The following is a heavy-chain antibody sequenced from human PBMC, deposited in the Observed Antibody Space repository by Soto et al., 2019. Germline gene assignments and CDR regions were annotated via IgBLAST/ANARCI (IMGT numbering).Heavy chain of an antibody. V-gene: IGHV4-4*02. CDR1: DGSINSDDW. Sequence: QVRLQESGPGLVEPSGTLSLTCAVSDGSINSDDWWTWVRQTPGKGLEWIGEIHQIGITNYNESLKRRVTISIDKSKNQFSLKLTSVTAADTAVYYCANWGGLNCPRVYWGPGILVSVSS. CDR3: ANWGGLNCPRVY. CDR2: IHQIGIT. J-gene: IGHJ4*02. D-gene: IGHD3-16*01.